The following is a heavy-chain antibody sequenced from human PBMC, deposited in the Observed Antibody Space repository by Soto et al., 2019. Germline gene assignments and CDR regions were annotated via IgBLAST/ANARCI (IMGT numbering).Heavy chain of an antibody. CDR2: IYHSGST. Sequence: SETLSLTCAVSGGSISSSNWWSWVRQPPGKGLEWIGEIYHSGSTNYNPSLKSRVTISVDKSKNQFSLKLSSVTAADTAVYYCARVLRRQLVSTPRNDYWGQGTLVTVSS. V-gene: IGHV4-4*02. D-gene: IGHD6-13*01. CDR1: GGSISSSNW. J-gene: IGHJ4*02. CDR3: ARVLRRQLVSTPRNDY.